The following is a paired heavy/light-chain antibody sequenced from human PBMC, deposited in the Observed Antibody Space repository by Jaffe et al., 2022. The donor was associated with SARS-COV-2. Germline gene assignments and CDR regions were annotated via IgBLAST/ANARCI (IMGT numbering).Heavy chain of an antibody. CDR2: ISSSGGST. D-gene: IGHD6-13*01. CDR1: GFTFSNYA. V-gene: IGHV3-23*01. CDR3: ARGAYSSTWYLFDY. J-gene: IGHJ4*02. Sequence: EVQLLESGGGLIQPGGSLRLSCAASGFTFSNYALSWVRQAPGKGLEWVSAISSSGGSTYFADSVKGRFTISRDNSKNTLYLQMNSLRAEDTAVYYCARGAYSSTWYLFDYWGQGTLVTVSS.
Light chain of an antibody. Sequence: EIVMTQSPATLSVSPGERATLSCRASQSVRSNLAWYQQKPGQAPRLLMYGASTRATGIPARFSGSGSGTEFTLTISSLQSEDFAVYYCQQYNSWPPAFGQGTKVEIK. CDR3: QQYNSWPPA. V-gene: IGKV3-15*01. CDR1: QSVRSN. J-gene: IGKJ1*01. CDR2: GAS.